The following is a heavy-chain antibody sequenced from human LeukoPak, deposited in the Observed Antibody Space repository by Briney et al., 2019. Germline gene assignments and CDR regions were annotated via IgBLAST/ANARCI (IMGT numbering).Heavy chain of an antibody. J-gene: IGHJ4*02. CDR3: AREPPPSYSGGREYYFDY. CDR1: GYTFTSYY. V-gene: IGHV1-46*01. Sequence: ASVKVPCKASGYTFTSYYIHLVRQAPGQGLEWMGIINPSGGSTSYAQKFRDRLTMTRDTSTSTLYMELSSLRSEDTAVYYCAREPPPSYSGGREYYFDYWGQGTLVTVSS. D-gene: IGHD1-26*01. CDR2: INPSGGST.